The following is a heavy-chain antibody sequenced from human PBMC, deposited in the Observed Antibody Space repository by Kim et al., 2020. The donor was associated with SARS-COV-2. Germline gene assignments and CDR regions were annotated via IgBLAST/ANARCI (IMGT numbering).Heavy chain of an antibody. CDR3: ARHALYCSSTSCYLFDY. Sequence: GESLKISCKGSGYSFTSYWIRWVRQMPGKGLEWMGRIDPSDSYTNYSPSFQGHVTISADKSISTAYLQWSSLKASDTAMYYCARHALYCSSTSCYLFDYWGQGTLVTVSS. CDR1: GYSFTSYW. V-gene: IGHV5-10-1*01. J-gene: IGHJ4*02. CDR2: IDPSDSYT. D-gene: IGHD2-2*01.